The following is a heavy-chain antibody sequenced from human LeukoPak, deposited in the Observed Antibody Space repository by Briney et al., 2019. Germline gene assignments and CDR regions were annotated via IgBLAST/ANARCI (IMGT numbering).Heavy chain of an antibody. V-gene: IGHV1-8*01. CDR1: GYTFTSYD. CDR2: MNPNSGNT. J-gene: IGHJ6*04. CDR3: ARGLKGSYSYSSTMAV. Sequence: ASVKVSCKASGYTFTSYDINWVRQATGQGLEWMGWMNPNSGNTGYAQKFQGGVTMTRNASISTAYMELSSLRSEDTAVYYCARGLKGSYSYSSTMAVWGKGPTVTISS.